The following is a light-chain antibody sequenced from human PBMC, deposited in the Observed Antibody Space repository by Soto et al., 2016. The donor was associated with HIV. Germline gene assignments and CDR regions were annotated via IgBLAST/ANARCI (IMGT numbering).Light chain of an antibody. J-gene: IGKJ4*01. CDR1: QDISSW. V-gene: IGKV1-12*01. CDR2: AAS. CDR3: QQANTFPPALT. Sequence: DIQMTQSPSSVSASVGDRVTITCRASQDISSWLAWYQQKPGKAPKLLIHAASTLQSGVPSRFSGSGSGTDFTFTISSLQPEDFATYYCQQANTFPPALTFGGGTKVEI.